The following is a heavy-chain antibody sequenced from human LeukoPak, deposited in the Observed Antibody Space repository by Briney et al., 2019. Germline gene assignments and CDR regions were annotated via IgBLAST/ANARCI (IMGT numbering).Heavy chain of an antibody. Sequence: SETLSLTCAVSGYSISSNNWWGWIRQPPGKGVEWIGNIYYSGNTYYNPYNPSLTSRVTMSVDTSKNQFSLKLDSLTEIDTAMYYCARNQAVAANRGAFDIWGQGTMVTVSS. V-gene: IGHV4-28*01. J-gene: IGHJ3*02. D-gene: IGHD6-19*01. CDR2: IYYSGNT. CDR1: GYSISSNNW. CDR3: ARNQAVAANRGAFDI.